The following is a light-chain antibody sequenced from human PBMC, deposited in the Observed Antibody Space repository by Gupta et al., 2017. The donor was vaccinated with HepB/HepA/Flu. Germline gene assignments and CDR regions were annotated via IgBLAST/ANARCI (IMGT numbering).Light chain of an antibody. CDR3: QQYDSTPLT. J-gene: IGKJ1*01. CDR1: QNILDRYESRNY. Sequence: DIVMTQSPDSLAVSLGERATINCKSSQNILDRYESRNYLVWYQQKPGQPPKLLIYWASTRECGVPDSFSGSGSGTDFTLTISILQAEDVAVYYCQQYDSTPLTFGQGTKVEIK. V-gene: IGKV4-1*01. CDR2: WAS.